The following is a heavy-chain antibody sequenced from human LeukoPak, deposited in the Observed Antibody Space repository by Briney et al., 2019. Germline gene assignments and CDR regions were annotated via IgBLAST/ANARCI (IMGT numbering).Heavy chain of an antibody. CDR2: ISSSGTTI. J-gene: IGHJ4*02. Sequence: GGSLRLSSAASGFTFSDYYMSWIRQPPGKGLEWVSYISSSGTTIYYADSVRGRFTVSRDNAKNSLYLQMDSLSAEDTAVYYCASLRGVNRWGQGTLVTVSS. D-gene: IGHD3-10*01. V-gene: IGHV3-11*01. CDR3: ASLRGVNR. CDR1: GFTFSDYY.